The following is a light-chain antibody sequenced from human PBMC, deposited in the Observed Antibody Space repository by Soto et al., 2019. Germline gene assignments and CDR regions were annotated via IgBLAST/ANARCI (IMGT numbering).Light chain of an antibody. V-gene: IGLV1-40*01. Sequence: QSVLTQPHSVSGAPGQRVTISCTGRSSNIGAGYDVHWYQQLPGTAPKLLIYGNSNRPSGVPDRFSGSKSGTSASLAITGLQPEDQADYYCQSYDSSLSGYVFGTGTQLTVL. CDR1: SSNIGAGYD. CDR2: GNS. J-gene: IGLJ1*01. CDR3: QSYDSSLSGYV.